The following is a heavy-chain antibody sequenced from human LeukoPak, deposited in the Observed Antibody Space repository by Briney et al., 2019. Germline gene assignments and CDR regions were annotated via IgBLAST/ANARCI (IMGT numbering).Heavy chain of an antibody. CDR2: IYYSGST. CDR1: GGSISSYY. J-gene: IGHJ4*02. CDR3: ARSIAVALGVDH. D-gene: IGHD6-19*01. V-gene: IGHV4-59*01. Sequence: SETLSLTCTVSGGSISSYYWSWIRQPPGKGLEWIGYIYYSGSTNYNPSLKSRVTISVDTSKNQFSLKLSSVTAADTAVYYCARSIAVALGVDHWGQGTLVTVSS.